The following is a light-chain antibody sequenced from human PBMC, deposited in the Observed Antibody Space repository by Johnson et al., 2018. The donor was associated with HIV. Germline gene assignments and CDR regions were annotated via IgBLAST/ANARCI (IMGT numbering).Light chain of an antibody. Sequence: QSILTQPPSVSAAPGQKVTISCSGSSSNIGNNYVSWYQQLPGTAPKLLIYDNNTRPSGIPDRFSGSKSGTSATLGITGLQTVDEADYYCGTWDSSLNTGYVFGTGTKVTVL. CDR2: DNN. J-gene: IGLJ1*01. V-gene: IGLV1-51*01. CDR1: SSNIGNNY. CDR3: GTWDSSLNTGYV.